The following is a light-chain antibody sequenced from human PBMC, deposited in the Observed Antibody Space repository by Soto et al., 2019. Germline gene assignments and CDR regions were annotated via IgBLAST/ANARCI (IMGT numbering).Light chain of an antibody. CDR1: QSVSRRY. J-gene: IGKJ2*01. Sequence: EIVLTQSPGTLSLSPGERATLSCRASQSVSRRYLAWYQKKPGQVPRLLIHDASSRATGIQDRFSGSGSGTDFTLTVSRLEPEDFAVYYCQQYGSSPVTFGQGTKVEIK. V-gene: IGKV3-20*01. CDR2: DAS. CDR3: QQYGSSPVT.